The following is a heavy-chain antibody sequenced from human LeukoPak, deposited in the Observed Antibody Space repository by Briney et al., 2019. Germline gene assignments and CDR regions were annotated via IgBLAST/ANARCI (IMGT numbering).Heavy chain of an antibody. D-gene: IGHD2-8*01. V-gene: IGHV1-46*01. J-gene: IGHJ6*02. CDR1: GYNFISYY. Sequence: ASVRVSCKASGYNFISYYMHWVRQAPGQGLEWMGIINPSGGSTSYAQKFQDRVTMTRDTSTSTVYMELSSLKPEDTAVYYCAREDVVLVDAVRYYYGMDVWGQGTTVTVSS. CDR2: INPSGGST. CDR3: AREDVVLVDAVRYYYGMDV.